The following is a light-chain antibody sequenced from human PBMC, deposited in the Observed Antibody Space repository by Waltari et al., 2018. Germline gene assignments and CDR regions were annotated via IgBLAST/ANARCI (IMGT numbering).Light chain of an antibody. CDR2: GAS. CDR3: QHYRSSPPP. J-gene: IGKJ1*01. Sequence: EIVLTQSPGTLSLSPGERATLSCRASQSVSSGYLAWYQQEPGQSPRLLIYGASNRAAGIPDRFSGGGSGKDFTLTISRLEPEDFAVYYCQHYRSSPPPFGQGTNVEIK. V-gene: IGKV3-20*01. CDR1: QSVSSGY.